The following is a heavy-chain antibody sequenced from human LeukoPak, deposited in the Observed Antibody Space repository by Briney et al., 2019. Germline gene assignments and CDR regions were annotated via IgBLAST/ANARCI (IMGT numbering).Heavy chain of an antibody. D-gene: IGHD6-13*01. CDR2: IRYDGTNK. J-gene: IGHJ4*02. Sequence: GGSLRLSCAASGFTFSNFGMHWVRQAPGKGLQWVAFIRYDGTNKYYADSVKGRFSISRDTSKNTLSLQMISLRAEDTAIYYCAKDYSSSWYYFDHWGQGTLVTVSS. CDR3: AKDYSSSWYYFDH. CDR1: GFTFSNFG. V-gene: IGHV3-30*02.